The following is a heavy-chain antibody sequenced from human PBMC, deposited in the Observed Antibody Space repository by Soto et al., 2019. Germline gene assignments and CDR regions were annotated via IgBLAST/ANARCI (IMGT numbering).Heavy chain of an antibody. J-gene: IGHJ4*02. Sequence: EVQLLESGGGLVQPGGSLRLSCAASGFTFSNYAMSWVRQAPGKGLEWVSGISGGGGSSYYADSVKGRFTISRDNSKNATDLQMDGSEAAEPAVDYCASNCGGDRHSDFFYWGQGTLVIVSS. CDR1: GFTFSNYA. V-gene: IGHV3-23*01. D-gene: IGHD2-21*02. CDR2: ISGGGGSS. CDR3: ASNCGGDRHSDFFY.